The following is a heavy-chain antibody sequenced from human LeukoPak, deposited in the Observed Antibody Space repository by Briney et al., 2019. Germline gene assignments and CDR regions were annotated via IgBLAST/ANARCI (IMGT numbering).Heavy chain of an antibody. CDR3: ARGSWGYDSSGYYPD. CDR2: IIPIFGTA. V-gene: IGHV1-69*13. CDR1: GGTFSSYA. J-gene: IGHJ4*02. Sequence: SVKVSCKASGGTFSSYAISWVRQAPGQGLEWMGGIIPIFGTANYAQKFQGRATITADESTSTAYMELSSLRSEDTAVYYCARGSWGYDSSGYYPDWGQGTLVTVSS. D-gene: IGHD3-22*01.